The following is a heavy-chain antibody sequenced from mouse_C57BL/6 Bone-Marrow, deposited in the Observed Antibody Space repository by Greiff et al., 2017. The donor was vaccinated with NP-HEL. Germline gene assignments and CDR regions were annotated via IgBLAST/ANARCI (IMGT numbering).Heavy chain of an antibody. D-gene: IGHD1-1*01. Sequence: DVKLQESGPGLAKPSQTLSLTCSVTGYSITSDYWNWIRKFPGNKLEYMGYISYSGSTYYNPSLKSRISITRDTSKNQYYLQLNSVTTEDTATYYCARYGYYGSSYGYFDVWGTGTTVTVSS. CDR2: ISYSGST. CDR3: ARYGYYGSSYGYFDV. V-gene: IGHV3-8*01. CDR1: GYSITSDY. J-gene: IGHJ1*03.